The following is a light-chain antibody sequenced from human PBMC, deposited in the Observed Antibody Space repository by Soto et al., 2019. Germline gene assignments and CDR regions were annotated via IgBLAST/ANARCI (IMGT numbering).Light chain of an antibody. CDR2: HAS. CDR1: QSISSY. CDR3: QQHNSFSIT. V-gene: IGKV1-5*01. J-gene: IGKJ5*01. Sequence: DIQMTQSPSTLSGSVGDRVTITCRAIQSISSYLNWYQQKPGKAPKLLIYHASSLDSGVPSRFSGSGSGTEFTLTINSLQADDFATYYCQQHNSFSITFGQGTLLEIK.